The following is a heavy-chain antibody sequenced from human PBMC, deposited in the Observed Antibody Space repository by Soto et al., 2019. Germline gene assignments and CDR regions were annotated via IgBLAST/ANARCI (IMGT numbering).Heavy chain of an antibody. Sequence: EVQLVESGGGLVKPGGSLRLSCAASGFTFSNAWMNWVRQAPGKGLEWVGRIKSKTDGGTTDYAAPVKGRFTISRDDYKNTMYLQMISLKTEDTAVYYCTGYSYVSYYYYYGMDVWGQGTTVTVSS. J-gene: IGHJ6*02. D-gene: IGHD5-18*01. CDR3: TGYSYVSYYYYYGMDV. CDR1: GFTFSNAW. V-gene: IGHV3-15*07. CDR2: IKSKTDGGTT.